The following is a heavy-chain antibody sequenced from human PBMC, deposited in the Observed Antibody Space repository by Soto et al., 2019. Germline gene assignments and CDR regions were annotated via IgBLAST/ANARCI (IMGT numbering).Heavy chain of an antibody. V-gene: IGHV3-30*04. CDR3: ARSRSGAVADSFDF. J-gene: IGHJ4*02. CDR1: GFTFSRYA. D-gene: IGHD3-10*01. Sequence: QVQVVESGGGVVQPGRSLRLSCAASGFTFSRYAMHWVSQAPGKGLEWVAVISKDGINKYYVDSVTVRFTISRDNSRNTLYLQMNSLREEDAAVYYCARSRSGAVADSFDFWGQGTLVTVSS. CDR2: ISKDGINK.